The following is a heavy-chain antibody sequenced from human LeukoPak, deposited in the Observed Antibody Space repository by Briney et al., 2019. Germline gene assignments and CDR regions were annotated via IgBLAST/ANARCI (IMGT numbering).Heavy chain of an antibody. D-gene: IGHD1-26*01. V-gene: IGHV3-53*01. CDR2: FYVGGAT. J-gene: IGHJ3*02. CDR1: GFSVTNNY. Sequence: PGGSLRLSCAVSGFSVTNNYMSWVRQAPGKGLEWVSVFYVGGATYYADSVKGRFTISRDNSKNTLYLQMDSLRAEDTALYYCARKKWEPTSNDAFDIWGQGTMVTVSS. CDR3: ARKKWEPTSNDAFDI.